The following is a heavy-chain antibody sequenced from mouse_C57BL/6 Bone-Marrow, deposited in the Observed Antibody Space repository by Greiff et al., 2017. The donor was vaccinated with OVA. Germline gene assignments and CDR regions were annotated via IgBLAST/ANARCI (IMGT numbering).Heavy chain of an antibody. D-gene: IGHD4-1*01. CDR1: GYTFTSYW. CDR2: INPSSGYT. CDR3: ARWDTLWYFDV. Sequence: QVQLKQSGAELAKPGASVKLSCKASGYTFTSYWMHWVKQRPGQGLEWIGYINPSSGYTKYNQKFKDKATLTADKSSSTAYMQLSSLTYEDSAVYYCARWDTLWYFDVWGTGTTVTVSS. V-gene: IGHV1-7*01. J-gene: IGHJ1*03.